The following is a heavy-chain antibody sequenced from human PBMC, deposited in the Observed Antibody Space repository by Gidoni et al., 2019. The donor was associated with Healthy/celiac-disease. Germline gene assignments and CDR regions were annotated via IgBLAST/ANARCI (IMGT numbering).Heavy chain of an antibody. J-gene: IGHJ6*02. V-gene: IGHV1-2*04. Sequence: QVQLVQSGAEVKKPGASVKVSCKASGYTFTGYYMHWVRQAPGQGLEWMGWINPNSGGTNYAQKFQGWVTMTRETSISTAYMELSRLRSDDTAVYYCARDRIVTGTTATYGMDVWGQGTTVTVSS. CDR2: INPNSGGT. CDR1: GYTFTGYY. D-gene: IGHD1-7*01. CDR3: ARDRIVTGTTATYGMDV.